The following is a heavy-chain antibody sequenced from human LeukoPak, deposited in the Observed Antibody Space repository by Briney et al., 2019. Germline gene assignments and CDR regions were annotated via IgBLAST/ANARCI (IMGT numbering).Heavy chain of an antibody. Sequence: SETLSLTCAVYGGSFSGYYWSWISQPPGKGLEWIGEINHSGSTNYNPSLKSRVTISVDTSKNQFSLKLSSVTAADTAVYYCARVPVNIVVVPAANGGWFDPWGQGTLVTVSS. V-gene: IGHV4-34*01. J-gene: IGHJ5*02. CDR3: ARVPVNIVVVPAANGGWFDP. D-gene: IGHD2-2*01. CDR1: GGSFSGYY. CDR2: INHSGST.